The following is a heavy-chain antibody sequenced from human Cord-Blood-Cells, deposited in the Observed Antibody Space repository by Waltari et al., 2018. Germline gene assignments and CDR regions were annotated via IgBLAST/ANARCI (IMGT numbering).Heavy chain of an antibody. D-gene: IGHD3-10*01. CDR1: GFTFSSYA. Sequence: EVQLLESGGGLVQPGGSLRLSCAASGFTFSSYAMSWVRQAPGKGLEWVSAISGSGGSTYYADSVKGRFTISRDNSKNTLYLQMNSLRAEDTAVYYCAKTASPIYGSGSYYNYWGQGTLVTVSS. J-gene: IGHJ4*02. CDR2: ISGSGGST. V-gene: IGHV3-23*01. CDR3: AKTASPIYGSGSYYNY.